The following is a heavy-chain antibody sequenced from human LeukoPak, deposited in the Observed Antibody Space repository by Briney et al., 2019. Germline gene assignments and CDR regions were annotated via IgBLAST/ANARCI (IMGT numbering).Heavy chain of an antibody. D-gene: IGHD2-8*01. V-gene: IGHV3-21*04. CDR2: ISSSSSYI. Sequence: GGSLRLSCAASGFTFSSYSMNWVRQAPGKGLEWVSSISSSSSYIYYADSVKGRFTISRDNAKNSLYLQMNSLRSDDTAVYYCARLTGPRGVHCTNGVCYSHGGGHGNWFDPWGQGTLVTVSS. CDR1: GFTFSSYS. J-gene: IGHJ5*02. CDR3: ARLTGPRGVHCTNGVCYSHGGGHGNWFDP.